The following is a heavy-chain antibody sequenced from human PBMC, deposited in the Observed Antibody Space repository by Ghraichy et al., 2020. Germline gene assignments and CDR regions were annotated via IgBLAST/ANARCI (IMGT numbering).Heavy chain of an antibody. CDR1: GFTFSNYA. CDR3: AKDSSGWCIDF. J-gene: IGHJ4*02. CDR2: ISGSGSGT. V-gene: IGHV3-23*01. Sequence: GGSPRLSCAASGFTFSNYAMSWVRQAPGKGLEWVSTISGSGSGTYYADSVKGRFTISRDSSKNTLYLQMNSLRAEDTAVYYCAKDSSGWCIDFWGQGTLVTVSS. D-gene: IGHD6-19*01.